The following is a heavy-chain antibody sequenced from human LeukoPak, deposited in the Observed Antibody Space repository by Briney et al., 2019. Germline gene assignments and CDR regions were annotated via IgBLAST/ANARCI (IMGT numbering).Heavy chain of an antibody. CDR3: AGWGWTVSRVEYFEN. CDR1: GGSISSYD. CDR2: IHYTGST. J-gene: IGHJ1*01. Sequence: SSETLSLTCTASGGSISSYDWSWIRQPPGKGLEWIGNIHYTGSTNYYSSLKSRVTISIDTSKNLFSLNLSSVTAADTAVYYCAGWGWTVSRVEYFENWGQGTLVTVSS. V-gene: IGHV4-59*01. D-gene: IGHD3/OR15-3a*01.